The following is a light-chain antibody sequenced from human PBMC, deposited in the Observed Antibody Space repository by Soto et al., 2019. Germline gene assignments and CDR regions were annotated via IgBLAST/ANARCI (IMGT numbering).Light chain of an antibody. V-gene: IGKV1-39*01. CDR3: QQSYNAPLT. CDR2: TAS. J-gene: IGKJ4*01. Sequence: DIQMTQSPSSLSASVGDRVTITCRASQNINSYLNWYQQKPGKAPRLLIYTASSLQSGVPSRFSGSGSGTDFTLTISSLQPEDFATYYCQQSYNAPLTFGGGTKVEI. CDR1: QNINSY.